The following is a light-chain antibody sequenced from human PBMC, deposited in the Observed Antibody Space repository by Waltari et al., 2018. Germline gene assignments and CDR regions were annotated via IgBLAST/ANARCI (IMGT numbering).Light chain of an antibody. CDR1: ISTIANNY. Sequence: QSVLTQPPSVSAAPGQKLTISCSGSISTIANNYVCWYRQLPGAAPNLLIFENNRRPSGIPARFSGSKSGTSATLGITGLQTGDEADYYCGTWDTSLSAAVFGGGTKLTVL. CDR2: ENN. J-gene: IGLJ3*02. V-gene: IGLV1-51*02. CDR3: GTWDTSLSAAV.